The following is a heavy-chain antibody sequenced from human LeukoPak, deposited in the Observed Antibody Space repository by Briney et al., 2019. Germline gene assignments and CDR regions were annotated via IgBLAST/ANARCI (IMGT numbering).Heavy chain of an antibody. CDR1: GFTFDDYA. V-gene: IGHV3-9*03. CDR2: ISWNSGSI. Sequence: PGGSLRLSCAASGFTFDDYAMHWVRRAPGKGLEWVSGISWNSGSIGYADSVKGRFTISRDNAKNSLYLQMNSLRAEDMALYYCAKGNWNDVAFDIWGQGTMVTVSS. J-gene: IGHJ3*02. D-gene: IGHD1-1*01. CDR3: AKGNWNDVAFDI.